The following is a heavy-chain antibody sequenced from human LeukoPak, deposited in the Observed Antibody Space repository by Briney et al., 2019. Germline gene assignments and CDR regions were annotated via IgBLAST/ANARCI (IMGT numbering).Heavy chain of an antibody. CDR1: DFSIRSACY. CDR3: ARGPWYTSSSWFDP. D-gene: IGHD6-6*01. J-gene: IGHJ5*02. V-gene: IGHV4-38-2*01. CDR2: IYHSGST. Sequence: SETLSLTCAVSDFSIRSACYWGWIRQPPGKGLEWIGSIYHSGSTYYNSSLKSRVTISIDTSKNHFSLNLISVTVADTAVYYCARGPWYTSSSWFDPWGQGTLVTVSS.